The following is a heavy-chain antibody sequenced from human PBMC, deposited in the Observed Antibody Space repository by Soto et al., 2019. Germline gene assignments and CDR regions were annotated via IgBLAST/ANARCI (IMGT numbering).Heavy chain of an antibody. D-gene: IGHD6-6*01. CDR2: INHNGST. V-gene: IGHV4-34*01. CDR3: ARESIAARDLDY. J-gene: IGHJ4*02. CDR1: GGSFSGYY. Sequence: SETLSLTCAVYGGSFSGYYWSWIRQPPGKGLEWIGEINHNGSTNYNPSLKSRVTISVDTSKNQFSLKLSSVTAADTAVYYCARESIAARDLDYWGQGTLVTVSS.